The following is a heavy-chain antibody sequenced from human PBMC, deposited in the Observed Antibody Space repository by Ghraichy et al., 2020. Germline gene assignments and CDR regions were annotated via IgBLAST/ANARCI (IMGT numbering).Heavy chain of an antibody. CDR2: IHYSGST. V-gene: IGHV4-59*01. D-gene: IGHD1-1*01. CDR3: ARDGKTGTPEFDY. J-gene: IGHJ4*02. Sequence: SETLSLTCTVSGDSIKSYYWSWIRQPPGGGLEWIGYIHYSGSTNYNPSLKSRVTISVDTSKNQFSLKLNSVTAADTAVYYCARDGKTGTPEFDYWGKGTLVTVSS. CDR1: GDSIKSYY.